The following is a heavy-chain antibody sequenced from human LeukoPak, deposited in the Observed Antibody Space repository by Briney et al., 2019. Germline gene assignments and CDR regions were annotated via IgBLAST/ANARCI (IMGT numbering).Heavy chain of an antibody. CDR3: ARANYYDSSGYSYYFDY. CDR1: GLIFSDAW. Sequence: GGSLRLSCAASGLIFSDAWMGWVRQAPGKGLEWVAVIWYDGSNKYYADSVKGRFTISRDNSKNTLYLQMNSLRAEDTAVYYCARANYYDSSGYSYYFDYWGQGTLVTVSS. V-gene: IGHV3-33*08. J-gene: IGHJ4*02. D-gene: IGHD3-22*01. CDR2: IWYDGSNK.